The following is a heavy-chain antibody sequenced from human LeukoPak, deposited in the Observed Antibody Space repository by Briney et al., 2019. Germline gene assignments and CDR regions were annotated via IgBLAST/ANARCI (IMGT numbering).Heavy chain of an antibody. D-gene: IGHD1-26*01. CDR2: IYYSGST. CDR1: GFTFSDYY. V-gene: IGHV4-31*02. CDR3: ARDVVGATIYYYYGMDV. J-gene: IGHJ6*02. Sequence: LRLSCAASGFTFSDYYMSWIRQHPGKGLEWIGYIYYSGSTYYNPSLKSRVTISVDTSKNQFSLKLSSVTAADTAVYYCARDVVGATIYYYYGMDVWGQGTTVTVSS.